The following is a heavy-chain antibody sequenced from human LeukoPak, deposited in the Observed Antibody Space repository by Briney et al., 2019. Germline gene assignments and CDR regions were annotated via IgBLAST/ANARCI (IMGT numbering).Heavy chain of an antibody. CDR1: GGSISSYY. D-gene: IGHD6-19*01. V-gene: IGHV4-59*01. Sequence: SETLSLTCTVSGGSISSYYWSWIRQPPGKGLEWIGYIYYSGSTNYNPSLKSRVTISVDTSKNQFSLKLSSVTAADTAVYYCARARAVAGDVDYWGQGTLVTVSS. CDR3: ARARAVAGDVDY. CDR2: IYYSGST. J-gene: IGHJ4*02.